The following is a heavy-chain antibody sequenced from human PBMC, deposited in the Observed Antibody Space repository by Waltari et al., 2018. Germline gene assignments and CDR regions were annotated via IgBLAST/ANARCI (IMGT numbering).Heavy chain of an antibody. CDR2: INHSGST. D-gene: IGHD2-15*01. V-gene: IGHV4-34*01. J-gene: IGHJ4*02. CDR3: ARVEAVVAAPFDY. CDR1: GGSFSGYY. Sequence: QVQLQQWGAGLLKPSETLSLTCAGYGGSFSGYYWSWIRQPPGKGLEWIGEINHSGSTNYNPSLKSRVTISVDTSKNQFSLKLSSVTAADTAVYYCARVEAVVAAPFDYWGQGTLVTVSS.